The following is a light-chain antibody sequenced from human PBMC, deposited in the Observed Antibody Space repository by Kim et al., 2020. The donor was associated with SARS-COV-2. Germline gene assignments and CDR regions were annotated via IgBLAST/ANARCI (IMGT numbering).Light chain of an antibody. J-gene: IGLJ2*01. CDR2: EVS. CDR3: CSYAGSSTYVV. Sequence: QSALTQPASVSGSPGQSITISCTGTSSDVGSYNLVSWYQQHPGKAPKLMIYEVSKRPSGVSNRFSGSKSGNTASLTISGLQAEDEADYYCCSYAGSSTYVVFGGGPHLTVL. V-gene: IGLV2-23*02. CDR1: SSDVGSYNL.